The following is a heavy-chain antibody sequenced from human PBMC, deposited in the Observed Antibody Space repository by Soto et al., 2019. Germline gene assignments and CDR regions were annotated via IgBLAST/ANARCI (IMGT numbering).Heavy chain of an antibody. V-gene: IGHV6-1*01. Sequence: PSQTLSLTCAIPGDSVSSNRAAWNWIRQYPSRGLEWLGRTYYRSKWYNDYAVSVKRRITINPDTAKMEFCRQLNAVTPEDTAVYSSARGYSSSWYNRFDPWGQGTLVTVSS. D-gene: IGHD6-13*01. J-gene: IGHJ5*02. CDR2: TYYRSKWYN. CDR3: ARGYSSSWYNRFDP. CDR1: GDSVSSNRAA.